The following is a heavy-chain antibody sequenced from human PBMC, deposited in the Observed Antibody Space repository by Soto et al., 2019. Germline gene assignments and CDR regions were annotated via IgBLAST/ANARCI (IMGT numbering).Heavy chain of an antibody. CDR1: GFTFGSHS. Sequence: EVQLVESGGGLVKPGGSLRLSCAASGFTFGSHSMFWVRQAPGKGLEWVSSISDSSTYIFYADSVKGRFAISRDNAENALLLQIDSLRAEDTAVYYCARGGIVVVGAATRPLDYWGRGTLVTVSS. CDR2: ISDSSTYI. V-gene: IGHV3-21*02. D-gene: IGHD2-15*01. J-gene: IGHJ4*02. CDR3: ARGGIVVVGAATRPLDY.